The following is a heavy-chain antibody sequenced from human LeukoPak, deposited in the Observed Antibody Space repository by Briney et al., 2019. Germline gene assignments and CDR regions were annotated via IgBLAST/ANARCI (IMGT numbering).Heavy chain of an antibody. V-gene: IGHV3-64D*09. D-gene: IGHD3-16*02. Sequence: PRESLRLSCAASGLNFSSHGMNWVRQTPGKGLEYISAISRNGDSSYYADSVKGRFSVSRDNSNNILYLQMSSLKIEDTAVYFCWVNYHSDSYPFDFWGQGALVTVSS. CDR2: ISRNGDSS. CDR1: GLNFSSHG. J-gene: IGHJ4*01. CDR3: WVNYHSDSYPFDF.